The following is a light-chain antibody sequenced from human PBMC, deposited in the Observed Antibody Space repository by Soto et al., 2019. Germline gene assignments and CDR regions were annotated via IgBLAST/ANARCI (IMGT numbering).Light chain of an antibody. Sequence: DIQMTQSPSSLSASVGDRVTITCRASQSIDNYLNWYQHKPGEAPKLLIYGTSTLQTGVPLRLSGSGSGTDFTLTISSLQAEDFATYFCQESYTSPAVSFGGGTKVDIK. J-gene: IGKJ4*01. CDR3: QESYTSPAVS. V-gene: IGKV1-39*01. CDR1: QSIDNY. CDR2: GTS.